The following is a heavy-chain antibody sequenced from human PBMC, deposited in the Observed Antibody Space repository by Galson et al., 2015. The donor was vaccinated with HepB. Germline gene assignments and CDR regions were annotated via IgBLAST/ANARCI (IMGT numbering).Heavy chain of an antibody. V-gene: IGHV4-4*07. J-gene: IGHJ6*02. D-gene: IGHD5-24*01. CDR1: GGSISSNN. Sequence: LSLTCTVSGGSISSNNWSWIRQPAGKRLEWIGHIFGSGKTNYSPSLKSRVTLSVDTSKNQFSLKLSSVTAADTAVYYCARSRTGIRDEYAPIRHYGLDAWGQGTTVTVSS. CDR3: ARSRTGIRDEYAPIRHYGLDA. CDR2: IFGSGKT.